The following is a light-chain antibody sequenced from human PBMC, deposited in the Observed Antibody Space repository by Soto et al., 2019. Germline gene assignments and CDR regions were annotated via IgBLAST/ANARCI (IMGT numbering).Light chain of an antibody. V-gene: IGKV3D-20*02. CDR3: QQANSFPLT. CDR2: DAS. J-gene: IGKJ5*01. CDR1: QSVSSSY. Sequence: EIVLTQSPGTLSLSPGERATLSCRASQSVSSSYLAWYQQKPGQAPRLLIYDASNRATGIPSRFSGSGSGTDFTLTISSLQPEDFATYYCQQANSFPLTFGQGTRLEIK.